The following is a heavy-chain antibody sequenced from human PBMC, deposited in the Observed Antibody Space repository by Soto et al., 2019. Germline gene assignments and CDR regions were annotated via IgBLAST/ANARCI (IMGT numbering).Heavy chain of an antibody. D-gene: IGHD4-17*01. J-gene: IGHJ4*02. V-gene: IGHV4-61*08. CDR1: GASINSAEYY. CDR3: ARVYGDYLDY. Sequence: SETLSLTCTVSGASINSAEYYWGWIRQPPGKGLEWIGYIYYSGGTNYNPSLKSRVTISVDTSKNQFSLKLSSVTAADTAVYYCARVYGDYLDYWGQGTLVTVSS. CDR2: IYYSGGT.